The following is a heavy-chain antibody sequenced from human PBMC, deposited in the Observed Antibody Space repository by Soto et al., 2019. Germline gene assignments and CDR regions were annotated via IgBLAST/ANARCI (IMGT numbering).Heavy chain of an antibody. D-gene: IGHD4-17*01. CDR3: AHKGYGDYPLDY. CDR2: IYWDGYK. J-gene: IGHJ4*02. V-gene: IGHV2-5*02. Sequence: QITLKESGPTLVKPTQTLTLTCTFSGFSLSTSGVGVGWIRQSPGKALEWLAVIYWDGYKHYSPSLKSRLTITEDTSKNQVVLTTTNMDPVDTATYYCAHKGYGDYPLDYWGQGTLVTVSS. CDR1: GFSLSTSGVG.